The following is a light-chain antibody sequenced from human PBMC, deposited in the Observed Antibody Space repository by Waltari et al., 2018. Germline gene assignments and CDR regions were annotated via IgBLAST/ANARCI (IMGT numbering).Light chain of an antibody. CDR2: ATS. CDR3: QQYDSLPLT. V-gene: IGKV1-33*01. J-gene: IGKJ3*01. Sequence: DVQMTQSPSSLSASIGDRVTITCQASPDITNYLNWYQPKPGKAPNTLIYATSNLESGVPSRFSGSGSVTLFTFTISSLQPEDIATYYCQQYDSLPLTFGPGTTVDV. CDR1: PDITNY.